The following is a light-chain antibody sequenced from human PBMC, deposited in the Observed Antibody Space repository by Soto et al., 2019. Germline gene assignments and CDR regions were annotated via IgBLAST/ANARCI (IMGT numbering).Light chain of an antibody. CDR3: QQCDDFMT. V-gene: IGKV1-33*01. CDR2: EAS. Sequence: DIQMTQSPSSLSASVGDRVTITCQASQDIKNYLNWYQQKPGKAPNLLIYEASNLKTGVPSRFSGSGSGRSITFSSSMLQPEDIATYYCQQCDDFMTFGGGTRIEIK. J-gene: IGKJ4*01. CDR1: QDIKNY.